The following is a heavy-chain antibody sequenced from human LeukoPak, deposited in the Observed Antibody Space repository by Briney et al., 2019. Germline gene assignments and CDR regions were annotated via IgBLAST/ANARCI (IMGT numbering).Heavy chain of an antibody. D-gene: IGHD2-2*01. CDR1: GFSLSTSGVG. Sequence: SGPTLVKPTQTLTLTCTFSGFSLSTSGVGVGWIRQPPGKALEWLALIYWNDDKRYSPSLKSRLTITKDTSKNQVVLTMTNMDPVDTATYYCAHRGGYCSSTSCYRWFDPWGQGTLVTVSS. CDR3: AHRGGYCSSTSCYRWFDP. V-gene: IGHV2-5*01. J-gene: IGHJ5*02. CDR2: IYWNDDK.